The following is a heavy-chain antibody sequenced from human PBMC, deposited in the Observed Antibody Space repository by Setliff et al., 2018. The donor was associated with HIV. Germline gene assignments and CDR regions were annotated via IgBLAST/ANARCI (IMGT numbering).Heavy chain of an antibody. D-gene: IGHD3-3*01. J-gene: IGHJ3*02. Sequence: SETLSLTCSVSGDSISSGSYFWGWIRQTPGKGLEWIGYIYTSGSTKYNPSLKSRVTILVDPSKNQFSLRLSSVTAADTAVYYCARHSDFWSEDAFDIWGQGTMVTVSS. CDR3: ARHSDFWSEDAFDI. V-gene: IGHV4-4*09. CDR2: IYTSGST. CDR1: GDSISSGSYF.